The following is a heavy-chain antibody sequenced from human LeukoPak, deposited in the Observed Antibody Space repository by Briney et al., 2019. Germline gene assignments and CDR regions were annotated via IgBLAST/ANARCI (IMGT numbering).Heavy chain of an antibody. CDR2: IYPGDSDT. V-gene: IGHV5-51*01. CDR3: ARRPPYGAAGALDY. J-gene: IGHJ4*02. D-gene: IGHD6-13*01. Sequence: GESLKISCKGSGYRFTNYWIGWVRQMPGKGLEWMGIIYPGDSDTRYSPSFQGQVTISADKSIKTAYLQWSSLRASDTAMYYCARRPPYGAAGALDYWGQGTLVTVSS. CDR1: GYRFTNYW.